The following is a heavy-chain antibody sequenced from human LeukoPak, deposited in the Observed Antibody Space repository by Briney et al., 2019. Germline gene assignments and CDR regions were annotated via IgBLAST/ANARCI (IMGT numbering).Heavy chain of an antibody. J-gene: IGHJ5*02. CDR2: ISHRGST. Sequence: PSETLSLTCTVSGGSIRRFYWSGVRQPPGKGLEWIGFISHRGSTNYNPSLNSRVTISLDTSKNQMSLKLSSVTAADTAVYKCARGCKRNTNWLDAWGQGTLVTVSS. V-gene: IGHV4-59*01. D-gene: IGHD1/OR15-1a*01. CDR3: ARGCKRNTNWLDA. CDR1: GGSIRRFY.